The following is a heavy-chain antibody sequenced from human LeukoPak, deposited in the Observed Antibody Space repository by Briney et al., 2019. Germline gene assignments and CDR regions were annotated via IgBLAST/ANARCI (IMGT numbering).Heavy chain of an antibody. D-gene: IGHD3-16*01. Sequence: PGGSLRLSCAASGFTFSSYAMHWVRQAPGKGLEWVGWINPKNGGANYAPRFQGRVTMTRDRSISTVYMELTGLTSDDTAVYYCARASFWESPINWFDPWGQGTLVTVSS. CDR3: ARASFWESPINWFDP. CDR1: GFTFSSYA. V-gene: IGHV1-2*07. CDR2: INPKNGGA. J-gene: IGHJ5*02.